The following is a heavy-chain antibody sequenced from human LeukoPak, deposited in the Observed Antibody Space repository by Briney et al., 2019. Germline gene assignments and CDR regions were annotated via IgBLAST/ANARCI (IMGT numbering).Heavy chain of an antibody. CDR2: IWYDGSNK. J-gene: IGHJ6*02. V-gene: IGHV3-33*01. Sequence: PGGSLRLSCAASGFTFSSYGMHWVRQAPGKGLEWVAVIWYDGSNKYYADSVKGRFTISRDNSKNTPYLQMNSLRAEDTAVYYCAREVTSSWSYYYYGMDVWGQGTTVTVSS. CDR1: GFTFSSYG. D-gene: IGHD6-13*01. CDR3: AREVTSSWSYYYYGMDV.